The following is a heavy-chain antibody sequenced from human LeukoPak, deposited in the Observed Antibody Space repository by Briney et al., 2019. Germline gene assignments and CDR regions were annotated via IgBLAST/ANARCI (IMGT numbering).Heavy chain of an antibody. CDR1: GFTFSSYA. Sequence: GGSLILSCAASGFTFSSYAMSWVRQAPGKGLEWVSAISGSGGSTYYADSVKGRFTISRDNSKNTLYLQMNSLRAEDTAVYYCAKDPSNCSSTSCNYFDHWGQGTLVTVSS. D-gene: IGHD2-2*01. CDR3: AKDPSNCSSTSCNYFDH. CDR2: ISGSGGST. V-gene: IGHV3-23*01. J-gene: IGHJ4*02.